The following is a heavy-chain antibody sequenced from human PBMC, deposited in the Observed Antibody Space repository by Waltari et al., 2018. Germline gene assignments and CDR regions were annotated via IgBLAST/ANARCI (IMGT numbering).Heavy chain of an antibody. CDR1: GFTVSSNY. D-gene: IGHD3-10*01. V-gene: IGHV3-66*02. J-gene: IGHJ4*02. Sequence: EVQLVASGGGLVQPGGSLRLSCAASGFTVSSNYLSWVRQAPGKGLEWVSVIYSGGSTYYADSVKGRFTISRDNSKNTLYLQMNSLRAEDTAVYYCARGFRRYYFDYWGQGTLVTVSS. CDR2: IYSGGST. CDR3: ARGFRRYYFDY.